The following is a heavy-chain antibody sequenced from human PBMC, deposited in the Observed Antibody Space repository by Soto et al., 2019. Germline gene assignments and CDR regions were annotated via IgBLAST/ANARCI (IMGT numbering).Heavy chain of an antibody. CDR1: VYTFTNYA. CDR3: ARRGDGMDV. Sequence: QVQLVQSGAEEKKPGASVKVSCKASVYTFTNYAIHWVRQAPGQRLEWMGWINVGNGNTKYSQKFQGRVTFTRDTSASTADMELSSLRPEDTAVYYCARRGDGMDVWGQGTTVTVYS. D-gene: IGHD3-10*01. V-gene: IGHV1-3*05. CDR2: INVGNGNT. J-gene: IGHJ6*02.